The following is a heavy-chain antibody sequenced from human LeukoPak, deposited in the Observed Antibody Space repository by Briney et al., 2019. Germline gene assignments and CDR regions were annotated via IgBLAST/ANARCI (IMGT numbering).Heavy chain of an antibody. CDR2: ISYDGSNK. CDR1: GFTFSSYG. Sequence: GGSLRLSCAASGFTFSSYGMHWVRQAPGKGLEWVAVISYDGSNKYYADSVKGRFTISRDNSKNTLYLQMNSLRAEDTAVYYCAKEGLLWFGELLFTTGMDVWGQGTTVTVSS. V-gene: IGHV3-30*18. J-gene: IGHJ6*02. D-gene: IGHD3-10*01. CDR3: AKEGLLWFGELLFTTGMDV.